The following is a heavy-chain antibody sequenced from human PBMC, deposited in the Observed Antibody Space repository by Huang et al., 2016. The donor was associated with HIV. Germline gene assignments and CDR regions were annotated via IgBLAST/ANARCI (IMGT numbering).Heavy chain of an antibody. CDR3: ARMPTPSYYDTWSLSPVEEDFFYYNLDV. Sequence: QVRLEQWGQGLLKPSETLSLTCAVYGASFNTYYWSWVRQSPAKGLEWIGEIKPAGSTNDNPSVKSRVTMTVDTSKNQFYLKFRAMTAADAAIYDCARMPTPSYYDTWSLSPVEEDFFYYNLDVWGQGTPVSVSS. J-gene: IGHJ6*02. V-gene: IGHV4-34*02. D-gene: IGHD3-3*01. CDR2: IKPAGST. CDR1: GASFNTYY.